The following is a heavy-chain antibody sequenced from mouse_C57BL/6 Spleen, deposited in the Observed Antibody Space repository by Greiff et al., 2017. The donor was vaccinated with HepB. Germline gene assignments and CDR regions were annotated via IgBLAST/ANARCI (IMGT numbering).Heavy chain of an antibody. CDR1: GYTFTGYW. D-gene: IGHD4-1*01. V-gene: IGHV1-9*01. CDR2: ILPGSGST. J-gene: IGHJ2*01. CDR3: ARRDDWDAGFFDY. Sequence: QVQLQQSGAELMKPGASVKLSCKATGYTFTGYWIEWVKQRPGHGLEWIGEILPGSGSTNYNDKFKGKATFTADTSSNTAYMQLSSLTTADSAIYYCARRDDWDAGFFDYWGQGTTLTVSS.